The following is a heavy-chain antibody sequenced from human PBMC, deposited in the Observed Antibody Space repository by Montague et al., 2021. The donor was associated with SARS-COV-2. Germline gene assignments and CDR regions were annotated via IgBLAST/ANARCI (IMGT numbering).Heavy chain of an antibody. CDR1: GFSLSTSGMC. J-gene: IGHJ6*02. D-gene: IGHD4-17*01. V-gene: IGHV2-70*11. Sequence: PALVKPAQTLTLTCTFSGFSLSTSGMCVSWIRQPPGKALEWLARIDWDDDKYYSTSLKTRLTISKDTSKNQVVLTMTNMDPVDTATYYCARTMTTVTMAYELGDYYYSMDVWGQGTTVAVSS. CDR2: IDWDDDK. CDR3: ARTMTTVTMAYELGDYYYSMDV.